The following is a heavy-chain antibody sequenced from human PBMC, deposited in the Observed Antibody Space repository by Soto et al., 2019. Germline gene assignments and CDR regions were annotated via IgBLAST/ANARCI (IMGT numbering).Heavy chain of an antibody. J-gene: IGHJ4*02. D-gene: IGHD3-9*01. CDR3: ASRRRDLLTGHYYLDY. V-gene: IGHV2-5*02. CDR1: GFSLNTRGVG. Sequence: QITLKESGPTLVKPTQTLTLTCTFSGFSLNTRGVGVGSIRQPPGKALEWLALISWDGEKRYRPSLKSRLTITNDTSENHVVLTITNMDPVDTAPYYCASRRRDLLTGHYYLDYWGQGPLVTVSS. CDR2: ISWDGEK.